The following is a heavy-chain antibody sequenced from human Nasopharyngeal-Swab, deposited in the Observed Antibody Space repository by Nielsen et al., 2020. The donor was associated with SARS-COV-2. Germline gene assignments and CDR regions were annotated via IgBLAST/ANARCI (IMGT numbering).Heavy chain of an antibody. Sequence: GGSLRLSSAASGFIFGDHYIDWVSQAPGKVLEWVGRTRKTAYSYTTDYAASVKGRFTISRDDSKNSLYLQMNSLNTEDTAMYYCTRYGDWSSSSDPFAYWGQGTLVTVSS. CDR2: TRKTAYSYTT. CDR1: GFIFGDHY. J-gene: IGHJ4*02. V-gene: IGHV3-72*01. D-gene: IGHD2-2*03. CDR3: TRYGDWSSSSDPFAY.